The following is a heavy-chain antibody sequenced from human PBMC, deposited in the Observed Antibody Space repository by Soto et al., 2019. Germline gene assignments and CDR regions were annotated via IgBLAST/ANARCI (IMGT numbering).Heavy chain of an antibody. CDR2: IYYSGST. V-gene: IGHV4-31*11. J-gene: IGHJ5*02. CDR1: GAPITWGDYY. CDR3: ARTPGARYNWFDP. D-gene: IGHD3-10*01. Sequence: SETLSLTCAISGAPITWGDYYWSWIRQHPGKGLEWIGYIYYSGSTYYNPSLKSRVTISVDTSKNQFSLKLSSVTAADTAVYYCARTPGARYNWFDPWGQGTLVTVSS.